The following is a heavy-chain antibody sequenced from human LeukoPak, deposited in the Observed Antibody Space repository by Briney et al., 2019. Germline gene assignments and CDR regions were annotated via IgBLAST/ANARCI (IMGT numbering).Heavy chain of an antibody. CDR2: ISYSGSSDYNPSLKSRLT. Sequence: SETLSLTCNVSGDYIHRFYWNWIRQPPGKGLEWIGYISYSGSSDYNPSLKSRLTNYNPSLKSRVTMSADTSKNQLSLRLNSVTAADTAVYYCAKWEQSTNAFDIWGQGTMVTVSS. D-gene: IGHD1/OR15-1a*01. V-gene: IGHV4-59*01. J-gene: IGHJ3*02. CDR1: GDYIHRFY. CDR3: AKWEQSTNAFDI.